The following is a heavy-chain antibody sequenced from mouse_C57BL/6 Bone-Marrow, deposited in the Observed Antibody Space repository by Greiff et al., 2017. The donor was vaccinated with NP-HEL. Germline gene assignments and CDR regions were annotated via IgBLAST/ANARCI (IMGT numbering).Heavy chain of an antibody. J-gene: IGHJ2*01. CDR3: AREDDGYYLDY. V-gene: IGHV5-4*01. CDR1: GFTFSSYA. Sequence: EVMLVESGGGLVKPGGSLKLSCAASGFTFSSYAMSWVRQTPEKRLEWVATISDGGSYTYYPDNVKGRFTISRDNAKNNLYLQMSHLKSEDTAMYYCAREDDGYYLDYWGQGTTLTVSS. CDR2: ISDGGSYT. D-gene: IGHD2-3*01.